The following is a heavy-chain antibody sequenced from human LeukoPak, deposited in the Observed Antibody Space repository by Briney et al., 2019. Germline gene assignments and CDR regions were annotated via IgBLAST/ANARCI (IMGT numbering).Heavy chain of an antibody. D-gene: IGHD6-25*01. Sequence: GGSLRLSCALSGFTFTDYSMNWVRQAPGKGLEWVASISTVSTYTFYADSVKGRFSISRDNVRNLLYLQMSSLGAEDTAVYYCARDGSGFYLYNYRDVWGKGTTVTVSS. V-gene: IGHV3-21*06. CDR1: GFTFTDYS. CDR2: ISTVSTYT. CDR3: ARDGSGFYLYNYRDV. J-gene: IGHJ6*03.